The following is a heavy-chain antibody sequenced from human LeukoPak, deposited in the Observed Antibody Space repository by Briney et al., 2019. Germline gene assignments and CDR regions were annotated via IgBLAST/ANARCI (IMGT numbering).Heavy chain of an antibody. V-gene: IGHV1-46*01. Sequence: ASVKVSCKAFRYTFICYWMHWVRQARGRGPEWMGVISPSGGSTIYAHRFKDRLALTRHMSTSTDYLELSSLRSEDTAVYYCARDNSVRDEAWWFNPWGQGTLVTVSS. CDR2: ISPSGGST. D-gene: IGHD5-24*01. CDR3: ARDNSVRDEAWWFNP. J-gene: IGHJ5*02. CDR1: RYTFICYW.